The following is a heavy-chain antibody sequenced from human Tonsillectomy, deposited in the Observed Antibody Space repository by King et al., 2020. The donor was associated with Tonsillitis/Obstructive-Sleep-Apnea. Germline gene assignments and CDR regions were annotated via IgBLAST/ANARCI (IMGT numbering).Heavy chain of an antibody. J-gene: IGHJ4*02. D-gene: IGHD1-26*01. CDR2: IDPSGSYT. Sequence: QLVQSGAEVKKPGASLRISCRGSGYSFTSYWISWVRQMPGQGLEWMGRIDPSGSYTNSSPSFQGPVTFSGDKSISTAYLQWSSLKASDTAMYYCARPSGDPPLDFDYWGQGTLVTVSS. CDR1: GYSFTSYW. V-gene: IGHV5-10-1*01. CDR3: ARPSGDPPLDFDY.